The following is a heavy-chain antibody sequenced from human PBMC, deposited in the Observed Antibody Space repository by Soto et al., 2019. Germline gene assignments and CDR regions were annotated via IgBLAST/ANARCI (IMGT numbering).Heavy chain of an antibody. CDR1: GGSISSGGYY. Sequence: QVQLQESGPGLVKPSQTLSLTCTVSGGSISSGGYYWSWIRQHPGKGLEWIGYIYYSGSTYYNPSLTSRVTISVDTSKNQFSLKLSAVTAADTAVYFCASWPQLEPRFDYWGQGTLVTVSS. V-gene: IGHV4-31*03. D-gene: IGHD1-1*01. J-gene: IGHJ4*02. CDR2: IYYSGST. CDR3: ASWPQLEPRFDY.